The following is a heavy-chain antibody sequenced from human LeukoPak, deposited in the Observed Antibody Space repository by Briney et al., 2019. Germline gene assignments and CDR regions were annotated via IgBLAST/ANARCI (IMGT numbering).Heavy chain of an antibody. CDR1: GGSISSSSYY. CDR3: ARSSGAAHYFDY. CDR2: IYYTGST. V-gene: IGHV4-39*01. D-gene: IGHD6-19*01. Sequence: SETLSLTCTVSGGSISSSSYYWGWIRQPPGKGLEWIGIIYYTGSTYYNPSLKSRVTISVDTSKNQFSLKLSSVTAADTAMYYCARSSGAAHYFDYWGQGTLVTVSS. J-gene: IGHJ4*02.